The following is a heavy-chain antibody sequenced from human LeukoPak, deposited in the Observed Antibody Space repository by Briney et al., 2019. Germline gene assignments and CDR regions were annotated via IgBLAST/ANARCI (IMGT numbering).Heavy chain of an antibody. Sequence: SETLSLTCTISGASISDYFWSWVRQPPGKGLEWIGYVFYSGSTTYNPSLNSRVTISMDTSRSQFSLRLSSVTAADTAVYYCASFSGSYFFDYWGPGNLVTVSS. CDR1: GASISDYF. CDR2: VFYSGST. CDR3: ASFSGSYFFDY. V-gene: IGHV4-59*01. J-gene: IGHJ4*02. D-gene: IGHD1-26*01.